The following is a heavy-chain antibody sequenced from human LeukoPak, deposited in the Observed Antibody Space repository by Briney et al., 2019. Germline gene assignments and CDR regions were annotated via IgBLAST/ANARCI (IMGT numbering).Heavy chain of an antibody. V-gene: IGHV3-53*01. CDR3: ATYSSGPMSFDY. J-gene: IGHJ4*02. D-gene: IGHD3-22*01. CDR2: IYSGGTS. CDR1: GFTVSSNY. Sequence: GGSLRLSCAASGFTVSSNYMSWVRQAPGKGLEWVSVIYSGGTSYYADSVKGRFTISRDNSKNTLYLQMTSLRAEDTAVYYCATYSSGPMSFDYWGQGTLVTVSS.